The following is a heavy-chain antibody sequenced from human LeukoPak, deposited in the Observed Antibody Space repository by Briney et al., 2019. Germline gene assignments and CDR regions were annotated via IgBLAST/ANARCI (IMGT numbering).Heavy chain of an antibody. CDR1: GGSISSYY. D-gene: IGHD2-2*01. V-gene: IGHV4-4*07. CDR3: ARDSHVVVPPRPGYWFDP. CDR2: IYTSGST. Sequence: PSETLSLTCTVSGGSISSYYWSWIRQPAGKGLEWIGRIYTSGSTNYNPSLKSRVTISVDKSKNQFSLKLSSVTAADTAVYYCARDSHVVVPPRPGYWFDPWGQGTLVTVSS. J-gene: IGHJ5*02.